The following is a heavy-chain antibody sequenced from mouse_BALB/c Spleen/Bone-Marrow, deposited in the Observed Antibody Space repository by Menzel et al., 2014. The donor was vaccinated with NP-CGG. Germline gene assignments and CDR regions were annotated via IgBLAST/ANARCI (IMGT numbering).Heavy chain of an antibody. Sequence: EVNLVDSGGGLVQPGGSRKLSCAASGFTFSSFGMRWVRQAPEKGLEWVAYISSGSSTIYYADTVKGRFTISRDNPKNTLFLQMTSLRSEDTAMYYCARYYRYDYAMDYWGQGTSVTVSS. CDR3: ARYYRYDYAMDY. J-gene: IGHJ4*01. V-gene: IGHV5-17*02. CDR2: ISSGSSTI. CDR1: GFTFSSFG. D-gene: IGHD2-14*01.